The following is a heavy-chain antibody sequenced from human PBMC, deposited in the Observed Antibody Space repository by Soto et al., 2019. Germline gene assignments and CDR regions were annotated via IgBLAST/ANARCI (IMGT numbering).Heavy chain of an antibody. Sequence: SETLSITCSVSVGSISSNYWSWIRLPAGKGLEWIGRIYYNGNTNYNPSLKSRVTMSVDTSKNQFSLNLSSVTAADTAMYYCARERAPEWLRYLDYWGLGTLVTVSS. CDR1: VGSISSNY. CDR2: IYYNGNT. D-gene: IGHD5-12*01. J-gene: IGHJ4*01. V-gene: IGHV4-4*07. CDR3: ARERAPEWLRYLDY.